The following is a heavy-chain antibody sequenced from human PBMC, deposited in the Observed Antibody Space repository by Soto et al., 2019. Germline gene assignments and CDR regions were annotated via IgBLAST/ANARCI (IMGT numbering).Heavy chain of an antibody. CDR3: AKLGSSSWSPHYYFDY. CDR2: ITDSGDDT. V-gene: IGHV3-23*01. CDR1: GFTFSSYS. J-gene: IGHJ4*02. D-gene: IGHD2-2*01. Sequence: GGSLRLSCAASGFTFSSYSMNWVRQAPGKGLEWVSAITDSGDDTYYIDSVKGRFTISRDNSKSTLYLQMNSLRAEDTAIYYYAKLGSSSWSPHYYFDYWGQGTLVTVSS.